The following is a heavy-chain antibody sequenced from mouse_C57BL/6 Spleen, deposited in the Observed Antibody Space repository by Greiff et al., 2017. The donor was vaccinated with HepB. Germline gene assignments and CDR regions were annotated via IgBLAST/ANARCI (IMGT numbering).Heavy chain of an antibody. V-gene: IGHV2-2*01. CDR1: GFSLTSYG. J-gene: IGHJ4*01. CDR2: IWSGGST. D-gene: IGHD2-4*01. Sequence: QVQLQQSGPGLVQPSQSLSITCTVSGFSLTSYGVHWVRQSPGKGLEWLGVIWSGGSTDYNAAFISRLSISKDNSKSQVFFKMNSLQADDTAIYYCARKGDDYDPGDYAMDYWGQGTSVTVSS. CDR3: ARKGDDYDPGDYAMDY.